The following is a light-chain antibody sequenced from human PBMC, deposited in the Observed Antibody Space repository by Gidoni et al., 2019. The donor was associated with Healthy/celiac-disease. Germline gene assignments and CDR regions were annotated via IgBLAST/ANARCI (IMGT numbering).Light chain of an antibody. CDR3: QQRSNWPRT. J-gene: IGKJ2*01. Sequence: EIVFTQSPATLSLSPGERATLSCRASQSVSSYLAWYQQKPGQATRLLIYDAANRATGIPARISGSGSGTDFTLTISRLEPEDLAVYYGQQRSNWPRTFGQXTKLEIK. V-gene: IGKV3-11*01. CDR1: QSVSSY. CDR2: DAA.